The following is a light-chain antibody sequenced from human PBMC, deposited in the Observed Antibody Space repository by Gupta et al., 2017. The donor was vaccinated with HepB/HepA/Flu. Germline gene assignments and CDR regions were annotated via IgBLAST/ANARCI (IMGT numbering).Light chain of an antibody. V-gene: IGKV2-28*01. Sequence: EIVMTHSPLSLSVTPWEPASTSSRSSQSLLYTHRYHYLDWYQQRPGHSPQLLIYLASHRDTGVPDRFSGSGSGTDFTLAISKVEPEDVAIYYCMQTRDIPFTFGGGTKVEIK. CDR2: LAS. CDR3: MQTRDIPFT. CDR1: QSLLYTHRYHY. J-gene: IGKJ4*01.